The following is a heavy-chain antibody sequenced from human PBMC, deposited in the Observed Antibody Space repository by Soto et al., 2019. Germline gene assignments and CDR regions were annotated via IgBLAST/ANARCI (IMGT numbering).Heavy chain of an antibody. V-gene: IGHV4-30-2*01. D-gene: IGHD6-6*01. CDR2: IYHSGST. CDR1: GGSISSGGFS. CDR3: AGGIAARPLGY. J-gene: IGHJ4*02. Sequence: QLQLQESGSGLVKPSQTLSLTCAVSGGSISSGGFSWSWIRQPPGKGLESIGYIYHSGSTYYNPSRTSRVTVSVDRSKNQFSLKLSSVTAADTAVYYCAGGIAARPLGYWGQGTLVTVSS.